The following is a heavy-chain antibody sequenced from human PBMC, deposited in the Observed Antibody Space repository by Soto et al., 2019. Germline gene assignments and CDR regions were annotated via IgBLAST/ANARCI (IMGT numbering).Heavy chain of an antibody. CDR3: ARGYYGSGSYYNPASSFVY. Sequence: EVQLVESGGGLGKPGGSLRLSCAASGFTFSSYSMNWVRQAPGKGLEWVSSISSSSSYIYYADSVKGRFTISRDNAKNSLYLQMNSLRAADSAVYYCARGYYGSGSYYNPASSFVYWGQGTLVTVSS. J-gene: IGHJ4*02. CDR1: GFTFSSYS. CDR2: ISSSSSYI. D-gene: IGHD3-10*01. V-gene: IGHV3-21*01.